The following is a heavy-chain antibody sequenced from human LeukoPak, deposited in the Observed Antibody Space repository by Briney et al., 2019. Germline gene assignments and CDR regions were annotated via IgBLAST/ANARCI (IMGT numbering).Heavy chain of an antibody. D-gene: IGHD2-21*02. Sequence: PTGGSLRLSCADSGFTFSSYAMTWVSQAPGKGLEWVSTISGASGTTYYADSVKGRFTISRDNSKNTLYLQMNSLRAEDTAVYYCAVYCSGGCYSGLVWRQGTLVTVSS. CDR3: AVYCSGGCYSGLV. CDR2: ISGASGTT. V-gene: IGHV3-23*01. CDR1: GFTFSSYA. J-gene: IGHJ4*02.